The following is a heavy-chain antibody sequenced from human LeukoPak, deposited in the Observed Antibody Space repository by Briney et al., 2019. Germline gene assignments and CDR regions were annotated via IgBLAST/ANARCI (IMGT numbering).Heavy chain of an antibody. D-gene: IGHD1-26*01. V-gene: IGHV3-15*01. CDR1: GFTFSNAW. Sequence: AGGSLRLSCAASGFTFSNAWMSWVRQAPGKGLEWVGRIKSKTDGGTTDYAAPVKGRFTISRDDSKNTLYLQMNSLKTEDTAVYYCTTGLGGATNVDYWGQGTLVTVSS. CDR3: TTGLGGATNVDY. CDR2: IKSKTDGGTT. J-gene: IGHJ4*02.